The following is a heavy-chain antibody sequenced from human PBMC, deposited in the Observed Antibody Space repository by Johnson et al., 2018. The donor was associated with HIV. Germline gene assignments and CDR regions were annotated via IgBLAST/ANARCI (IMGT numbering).Heavy chain of an antibody. CDR1: GFAFSSYA. Sequence: VQLVESGGGLVQPGGSLRLSCAASGFAFSSYAVTWVRQTSGKGLEWVSAISGRGGSTYYADSVKGRFPISRDNSKNTLYLQMNSLRAEDTAVYYCARGHYYDTGHDAFDIWGPDTMVTVSS. D-gene: IGHD3-22*01. CDR2: ISGRGGST. J-gene: IGHJ3*02. CDR3: ARGHYYDTGHDAFDI. V-gene: IGHV3-23*04.